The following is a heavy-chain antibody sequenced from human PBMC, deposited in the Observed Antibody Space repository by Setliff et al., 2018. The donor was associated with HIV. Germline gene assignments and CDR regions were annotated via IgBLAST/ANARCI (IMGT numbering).Heavy chain of an antibody. CDR2: IKQDGSEK. Sequence: PGESLKISCTASGFTFDDYALSWVRQAPGKGLEWVANIKQDGSEKNYVDSVKGRFTISRDNAKNTLYLQMNSLRAEDTAVYYCTTGDTTPIYPNYMDVWGKGTTVTVSS. CDR1: GFTFDDYA. V-gene: IGHV3-7*01. J-gene: IGHJ6*03. CDR3: TTGDTTPIYPNYMDV. D-gene: IGHD2-21*02.